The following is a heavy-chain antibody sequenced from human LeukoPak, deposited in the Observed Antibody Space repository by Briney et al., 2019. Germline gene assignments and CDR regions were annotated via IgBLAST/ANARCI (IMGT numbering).Heavy chain of an antibody. J-gene: IGHJ4*02. Sequence: SSETLSLTCSVYGGSFSGYYWSWIRQPPGKGLEWIGEINHSGSTYYNPPLKSRVTMSVDTSKNQFTLKLTSVTAADTAVYYCARENGVTAAGSFDYWGQGTLVTVSS. D-gene: IGHD6-13*01. CDR1: GGSFSGYY. V-gene: IGHV4-34*10. CDR2: INHSGST. CDR3: ARENGVTAAGSFDY.